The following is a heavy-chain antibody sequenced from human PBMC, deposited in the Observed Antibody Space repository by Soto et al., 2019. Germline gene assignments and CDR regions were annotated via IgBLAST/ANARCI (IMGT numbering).Heavy chain of an antibody. CDR2: IYWDDDK. CDR3: AHRGGLLPWDVFDI. D-gene: IGHD2-21*02. V-gene: IGHV2-5*02. Sequence: QITLKESGPTLVKPTQTLTLTCTFSGFSLSTNGVGVGWIRQPPGKALEWLALIYWDDDKGYSPSLKSRLTITKDTSKNQVVLTVTTMDPVDTATYYCAHRGGLLPWDVFDILGQGTMVTVSS. CDR1: GFSLSTNGVG. J-gene: IGHJ3*02.